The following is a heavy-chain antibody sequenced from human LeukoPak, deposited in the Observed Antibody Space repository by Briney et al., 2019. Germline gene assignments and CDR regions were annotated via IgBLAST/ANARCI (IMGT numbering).Heavy chain of an antibody. D-gene: IGHD2-2*01. Sequence: SETLSLTCTVSGGSISSGSYYWSWIRQPAGKGLEWIGRIYTSGSTNYNPSLKSRVTISVDTSKNQFSLKLSSVTAADTAVYYCARIGHKYCSSTSCPLGSWGQGTLVTVSS. V-gene: IGHV4-61*02. CDR1: GGSISSGSYY. CDR3: ARIGHKYCSSTSCPLGS. CDR2: IYTSGST. J-gene: IGHJ4*02.